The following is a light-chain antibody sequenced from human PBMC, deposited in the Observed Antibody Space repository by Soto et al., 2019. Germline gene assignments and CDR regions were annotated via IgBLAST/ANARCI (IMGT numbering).Light chain of an antibody. CDR1: QSVSSY. CDR2: DAS. V-gene: IGKV3-11*01. Sequence: EIVLTQSPATLSLSPGERATLSCRASQSVSSYLAWYQQKPGQAPRLLIYDASNRATGIPARFSGSGSGTDFTLTISSLQSEDFAVYYCQQYNNWPPGTFGGGTKVEIK. CDR3: QQYNNWPPGT. J-gene: IGKJ4*01.